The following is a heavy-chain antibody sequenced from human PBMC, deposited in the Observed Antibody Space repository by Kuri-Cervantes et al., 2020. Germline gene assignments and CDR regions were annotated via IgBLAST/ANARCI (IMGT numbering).Heavy chain of an antibody. V-gene: IGHV3-7*01. CDR2: IKQDGSEK. J-gene: IGHJ5*02. D-gene: IGHD3-22*01. CDR1: GFTFSSYW. CDR3: ARDSPLRAFNLHYYDSSGKGGDCFDP. Sequence: GGSLRLSWAASGFTFSSYWMSWVRQAPGKGLEWVANIKQDGSEKYYVDSVKGRFTISRDNAKNSLYLQMNSLRAEDTAVYYCARDSPLRAFNLHYYDSSGKGGDCFDPWGQGTLVTVSS.